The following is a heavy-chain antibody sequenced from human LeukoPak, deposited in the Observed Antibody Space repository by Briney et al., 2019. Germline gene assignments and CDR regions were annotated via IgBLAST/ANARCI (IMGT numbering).Heavy chain of an antibody. CDR2: ISGSGGST. Sequence: QSGGSLRLSCAASGFILSSYVMSWVRQAPGKGLEWVSTISGSGGSTYYADSVKGRFTISRDNSKKTLYLQMNSLRAEDMAVYYCAKGRGVSNPYYFDSWGQGTLVAVSS. D-gene: IGHD2-8*01. CDR1: GFILSSYV. CDR3: AKGRGVSNPYYFDS. J-gene: IGHJ4*02. V-gene: IGHV3-23*01.